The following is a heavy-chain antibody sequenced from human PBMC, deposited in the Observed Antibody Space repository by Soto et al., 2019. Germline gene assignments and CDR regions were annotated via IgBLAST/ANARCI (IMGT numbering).Heavy chain of an antibody. J-gene: IGHJ5*02. CDR3: ARAPEGYYARSGHYLSPGWFDP. CDR1: GGSIRSGGYY. CDR2: IYYSGST. V-gene: IGHV4-31*01. D-gene: IGHD3-22*01. Sequence: QGQLQESGPGLVKPSQTLSLTCTVAGGSIRSGGYYWSWIRQHPGKGLEWIGYIYYSGSTYYNPYLTRQVTTSVDLSKNKFYIKLSSVTAADTAVYYCARAPEGYYARSGHYLSPGWFDPWGQGNLVTVSS.